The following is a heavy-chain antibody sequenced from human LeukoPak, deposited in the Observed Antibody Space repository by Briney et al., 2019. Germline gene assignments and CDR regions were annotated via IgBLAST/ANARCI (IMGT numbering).Heavy chain of an antibody. D-gene: IGHD3-22*01. V-gene: IGHV3-74*01. CDR1: GFTFSSYW. CDR2: IKSDGST. Sequence: PGGSLRLSCAASGFTFSSYWMHWVRQAPGKGLVWVSRIKSDGSTNYADSVKGRFTISRDNAKNTVSLQMNSLRAEDTAVYFCVRLRRNSDRSGYYYYYDYWGQGTLVTVSS. CDR3: VRLRRNSDRSGYYYYYDY. J-gene: IGHJ4*02.